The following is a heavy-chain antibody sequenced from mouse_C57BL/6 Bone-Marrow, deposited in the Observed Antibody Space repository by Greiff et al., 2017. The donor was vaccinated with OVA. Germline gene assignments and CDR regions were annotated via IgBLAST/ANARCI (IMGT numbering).Heavy chain of an antibody. J-gene: IGHJ3*01. CDR1: GFTFSSYA. CDR2: ISDGGSYT. CDR3: ARDGRLRRGSWFAY. V-gene: IGHV5-4*01. D-gene: IGHD2-2*01. Sequence: EVQGVESGGGLVKPGGSLKLSCAASGFTFSSYAMSWVRQTPEKRLEWVATISDGGSYTYYPDNVKGRFTISRDNAKNNLYLQMSHLKSEDTAMYYCARDGRLRRGSWFAYWGQGTLVTVSA.